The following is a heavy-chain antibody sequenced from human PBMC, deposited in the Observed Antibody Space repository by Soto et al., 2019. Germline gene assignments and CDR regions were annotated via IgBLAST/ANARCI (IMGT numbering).Heavy chain of an antibody. CDR1: GYTFTSYG. V-gene: IGHV1-18*01. CDR3: TRDVFSCGDSCYDDS. Sequence: ASVKVSCKASGYTFTSYGISWVRQAPGQGLEWMGWISAYNGNTNYAQKLQGRVTMTTDTSTSTAYMELRSLRPEDTAVYFCTRDVFSCGDSCYDDSWGQGTLVTVSS. J-gene: IGHJ4*02. CDR2: ISAYNGNT. D-gene: IGHD2-21*02.